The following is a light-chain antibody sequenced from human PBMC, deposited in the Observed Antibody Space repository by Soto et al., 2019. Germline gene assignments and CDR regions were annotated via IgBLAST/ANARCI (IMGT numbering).Light chain of an antibody. J-gene: IGLJ1*01. CDR3: SSFTSSMTNV. CDR1: SSDVGGYNS. CDR2: DVT. V-gene: IGLV2-14*01. Sequence: SAVTQPASVSGSPGQSSTISCTGTSSDVGGYNSVSWYQQHPGKAPKLILYDVTDRPSGVSYRFSGSKSGNTASLTISGLQAADEADYFCSSFTSSMTNVFGSGTKVTVL.